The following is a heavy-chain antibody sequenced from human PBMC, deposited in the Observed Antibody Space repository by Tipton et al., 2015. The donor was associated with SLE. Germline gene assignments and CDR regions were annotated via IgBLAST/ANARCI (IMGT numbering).Heavy chain of an antibody. Sequence: TLSLTCTVSGGSISSYYWSWIRQPPGKGLEWIGYIYTSGSTNYNPSLKSRVTISVDTSKNQFSLKLSSVTAADTAVYYCARAEYTTSSDADYWGQGTLVTVSS. J-gene: IGHJ4*02. D-gene: IGHD6-6*01. CDR3: ARAEYTTSSDADY. CDR1: GGSISSYY. CDR2: IYTSGST. V-gene: IGHV4-4*09.